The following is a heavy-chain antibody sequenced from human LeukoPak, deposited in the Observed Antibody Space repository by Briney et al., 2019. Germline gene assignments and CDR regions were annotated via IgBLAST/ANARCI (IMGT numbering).Heavy chain of an antibody. J-gene: IGHJ4*02. CDR1: GFTFDDYA. D-gene: IGHD5-12*01. V-gene: IGHV3-9*01. CDR3: AKHRGYDLGLYYFDY. Sequence: TGGSLRLSCAASGFTFDDYAMHWVRQAPGKGLEWVSGISWNSGSIGYADSVKGRFTISRDNAKNSLYLQMNSLRAEDTALYYCAKHRGYDLGLYYFDYWGQGILVTVSS. CDR2: ISWNSGSI.